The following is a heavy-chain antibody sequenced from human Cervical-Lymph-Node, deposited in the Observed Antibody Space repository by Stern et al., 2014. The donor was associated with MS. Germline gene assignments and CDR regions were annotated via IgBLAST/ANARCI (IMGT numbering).Heavy chain of an antibody. CDR2: INPNSGGT. D-gene: IGHD5-18*01. Sequence: VQLVESGAEVKKPGASVKVSCKTSGYTFAGNYIHWVRQATGQGLEWMGRINPNSGGTNYAQKFQGRVTMTRDTSITTASMELSRLRFDDTAIYYCARERGRAGPAMADYWGQGTLVTVSS. V-gene: IGHV1-2*06. J-gene: IGHJ4*02. CDR1: GYTFAGNY. CDR3: ARERGRAGPAMADY.